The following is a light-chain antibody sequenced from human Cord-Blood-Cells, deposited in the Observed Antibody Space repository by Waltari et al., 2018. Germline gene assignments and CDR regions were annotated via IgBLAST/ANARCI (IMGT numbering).Light chain of an antibody. CDR1: QSVLYSSNNKHY. V-gene: IGKV4-1*01. J-gene: IGKJ3*01. CDR3: QQYYSTPFT. CDR2: WAT. Sequence: DIVMTQSPDSLAVSLGERATINCKYSQSVLYSSNNKHYLAWYQQKPGQPPKLLIYWATTRESGVPDRFSGSGSGTDFTLTISSLQAEDVAVYYCQQYYSTPFTFGPGTKVDIK.